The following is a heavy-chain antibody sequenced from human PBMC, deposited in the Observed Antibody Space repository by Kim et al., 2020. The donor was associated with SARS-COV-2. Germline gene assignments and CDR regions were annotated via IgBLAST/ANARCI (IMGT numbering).Heavy chain of an antibody. CDR2: ISYDGSNK. CDR3: AKDCTYYHFWSGYYIWEYYGMDV. D-gene: IGHD3-3*01. V-gene: IGHV3-30*18. Sequence: GGSLRLSCAASGFTFSSYGMHWVRQAPGKGLEWVAVISYDGSNKYYADSVKGRFTISRDNSKNTLYLQMNSLRAEDTAVYYCAKDCTYYHFWSGYYIWEYYGMDVWGQGTTVTVSS. J-gene: IGHJ6*02. CDR1: GFTFSSYG.